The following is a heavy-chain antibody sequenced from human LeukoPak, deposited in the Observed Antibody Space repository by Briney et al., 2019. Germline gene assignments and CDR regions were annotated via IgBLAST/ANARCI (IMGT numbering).Heavy chain of an antibody. J-gene: IGHJ4*02. Sequence: PGGSLRLSCAASGITFRSSVMSWVRQAPGKGLEWVSGIRDSGDKTYYAASVKGRFTISRDNSKNTLYLQMNSLRAEDTAIYFCAKDGYSSSWYYFDFWGQGTLVTVSS. CDR3: AKDGYSSSWYYFDF. CDR2: IRDSGDKT. V-gene: IGHV3-23*01. D-gene: IGHD2-2*03. CDR1: GITFRSSV.